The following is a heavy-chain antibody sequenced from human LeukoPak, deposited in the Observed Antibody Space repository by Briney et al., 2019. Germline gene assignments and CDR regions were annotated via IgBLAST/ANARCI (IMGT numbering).Heavy chain of an antibody. CDR3: AAVSDDSSGYGAFDI. CDR2: INPNSGGA. J-gene: IGHJ3*02. Sequence: ASVKVSCKASGYTFTGYYMHWVRQAPGQGLEWMGWINPNSGGANYAQKFQGWVTMTRDTSISTAYMELISLRSEDTAVYYCAAVSDDSSGYGAFDIWGQGTMVTVSS. V-gene: IGHV1-2*04. D-gene: IGHD3-22*01. CDR1: GYTFTGYY.